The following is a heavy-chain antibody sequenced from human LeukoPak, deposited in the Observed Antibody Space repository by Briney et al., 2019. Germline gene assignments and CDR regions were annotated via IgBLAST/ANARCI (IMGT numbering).Heavy chain of an antibody. CDR3: ARGVERIFGVVNWFDP. Sequence: SGTLSLTCAVPGGSISSSNWWSWVRQPPGKGLEWIGEIYHSGSTNYNPSLKSRVTISVDKSKNQFSLKLSSVTAADTAVYYCARGVERIFGVVNWFDPWGQGTPVTVSS. V-gene: IGHV4-4*02. D-gene: IGHD3-3*01. CDR1: GGSISSSNW. CDR2: IYHSGST. J-gene: IGHJ5*02.